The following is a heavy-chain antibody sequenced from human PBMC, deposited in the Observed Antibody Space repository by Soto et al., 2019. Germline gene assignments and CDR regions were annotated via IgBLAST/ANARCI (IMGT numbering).Heavy chain of an antibody. D-gene: IGHD7-27*01. CDR3: GKDPNWAAPRVYAFDL. Sequence: QVQLVQSGDEVKKPGASVKVSCKASGYIFNRYGISWVRQAPGQGLEWMGWIAAYNGNTDYTQKLQDRVTMTTDTTPSTAKRGRRGLSPDDTAVYYGGKDPNWAAPRVYAFDLWGQGTVVTVSS. V-gene: IGHV1-18*01. CDR1: GYIFNRYG. CDR2: IAAYNGNT. J-gene: IGHJ3*01.